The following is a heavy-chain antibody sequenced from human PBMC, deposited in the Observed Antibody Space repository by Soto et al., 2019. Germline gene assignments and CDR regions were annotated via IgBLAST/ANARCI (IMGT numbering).Heavy chain of an antibody. J-gene: IGHJ4*02. D-gene: IGHD3-22*01. V-gene: IGHV3-30-3*01. Sequence: QVQLVESGGGVVQPGGSLRLSCAASGFTFSTSVMHWVRQAPGKGLEWMAIISYGGDNKYYAGSVKGRFTISRDISESTLYLQMNSLRTEDTAVYYCAREEFEDGRGHFDYWGQGTLVSVSS. CDR1: GFTFSTSV. CDR2: ISYGGDNK. CDR3: AREEFEDGRGHFDY.